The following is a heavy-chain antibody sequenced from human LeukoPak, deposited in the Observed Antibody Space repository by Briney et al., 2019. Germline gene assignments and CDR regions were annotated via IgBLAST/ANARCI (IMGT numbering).Heavy chain of an antibody. CDR1: GFTFSSYS. Sequence: GGSLRPSCAASGFTFSSYSMTWVRQAPGKGLEWASFISSSSSYIYYADSVKGRFTISRDNAKNSLHLQMNSLRAEDTAVYYCARDSSGTDIWGQGTMVTVSS. CDR3: ARDSSGTDI. V-gene: IGHV3-21*01. J-gene: IGHJ3*02. D-gene: IGHD3-10*01. CDR2: ISSSSSYI.